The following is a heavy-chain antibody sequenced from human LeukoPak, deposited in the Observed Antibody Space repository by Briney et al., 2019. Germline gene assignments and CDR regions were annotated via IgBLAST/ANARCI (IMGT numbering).Heavy chain of an antibody. CDR3: ARNLGYCSSTSCYEGYMDV. D-gene: IGHD2-2*01. CDR1: GGSISSYY. V-gene: IGHV4-59*08. Sequence: SETLSLTCTVSGGSISSYYWSWIRQPPGKGLEWIGYIYYSGSTNYNPSLKSRVTISVDTSKNQFSLKLSSVTAADTAVYYCARNLGYCSSTSCYEGYMDVWGKGTTVTVSS. J-gene: IGHJ6*03. CDR2: IYYSGST.